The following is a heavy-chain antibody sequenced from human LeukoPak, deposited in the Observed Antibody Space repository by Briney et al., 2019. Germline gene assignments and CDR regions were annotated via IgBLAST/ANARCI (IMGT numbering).Heavy chain of an antibody. CDR1: GGSISSSSYY. CDR3: ARLSVMVGDAFDI. J-gene: IGHJ3*02. V-gene: IGHV4-39*01. Sequence: SSETLSLTCTVSGGSISSSSYYWGWIRQPPGKGLEWIGSIYYSGSTYYNPSLKSRVTISVDTSKNQFSLKLSSVTAADTAVYYCARLSVMVGDAFDIWGQGTMVTVSS. CDR2: IYYSGST. D-gene: IGHD3-10*02.